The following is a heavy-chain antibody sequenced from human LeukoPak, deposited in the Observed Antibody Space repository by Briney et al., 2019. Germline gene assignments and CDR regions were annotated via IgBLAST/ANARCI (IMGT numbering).Heavy chain of an antibody. CDR2: IYYSGST. V-gene: IGHV4-59*01. CDR1: GGSISSYY. CDR3: ARDVSYGNLPGAMVYGMDV. Sequence: SETLSLTCTGSGGSISSYYWSWIRQPPGKGLEWIGYIYYSGSTNYNPSLKSRVTISVDTSKNQFSLKLSSVTAADTAVYCGARDVSYGNLPGAMVYGMDVWGQGTTVTVSS. J-gene: IGHJ6*02. D-gene: IGHD5-18*01.